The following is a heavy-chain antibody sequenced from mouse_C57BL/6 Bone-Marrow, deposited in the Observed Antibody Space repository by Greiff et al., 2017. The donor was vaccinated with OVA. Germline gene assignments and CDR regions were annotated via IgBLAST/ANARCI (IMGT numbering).Heavy chain of an antibody. Sequence: QVQLQQSGPGLVQPSQSLSITCTVSGFSLTSYGVHWVRQSPGKGLEWLGVIWRGGSTDYNAAFMSRLSITKDNSKSQVFFKMNSLQADDTAIYYCAKKSYYYGSGHIVWGTGTTVTVSS. D-gene: IGHD1-1*01. CDR1: GFSLTSYG. V-gene: IGHV2-5*01. CDR3: AKKSYYYGSGHIV. J-gene: IGHJ1*03. CDR2: IWRGGST.